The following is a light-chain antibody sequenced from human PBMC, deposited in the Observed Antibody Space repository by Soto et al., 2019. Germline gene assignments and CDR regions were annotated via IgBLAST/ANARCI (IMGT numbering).Light chain of an antibody. CDR1: SSDVGSYDF. CDR3: CSFAGGSTWV. Sequence: QSVLTQPASVSGSPGQSITISCSGTSSDVGSYDFVSWYQQHPGKAPKVMISEVRRRPSGVSDRFSGAKSGNTASLTISGLQAEDEADYYCCSFAGGSTWVFGGGTKLTV. J-gene: IGLJ3*02. CDR2: EVR. V-gene: IGLV2-23*02.